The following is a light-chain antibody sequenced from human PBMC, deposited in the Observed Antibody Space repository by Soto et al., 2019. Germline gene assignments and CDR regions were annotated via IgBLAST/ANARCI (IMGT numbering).Light chain of an antibody. J-gene: IGKJ4*01. CDR2: GAS. V-gene: IGKV1-12*01. CDR1: QGLGVW. CDR3: QQAYSFPLT. Sequence: DIQRTQSPSSVSASVGDRVTITCRASQGLGVWLGWYQQKPGKAPQLLIFGASGLQTEVPSRFSGSGSGTDFTLTISSLQPEDFATYYCQQAYSFPLTFGGGTKVDIK.